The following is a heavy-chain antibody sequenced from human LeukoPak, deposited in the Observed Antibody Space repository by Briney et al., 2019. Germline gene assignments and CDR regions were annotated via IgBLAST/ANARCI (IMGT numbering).Heavy chain of an antibody. CDR3: ARHPSPYSAKGDY. Sequence: GESLKISCKGSGYSFTNYWIGWVRQMPGKGLEWMGIIYPGDSDTRYSPSFQGQVTISADKSISTAYLQWGSLKASDTAMYYCARHPSPYSAKGDYWGQGTLVTVSS. J-gene: IGHJ4*02. V-gene: IGHV5-51*01. CDR1: GYSFTNYW. D-gene: IGHD1-26*01. CDR2: IYPGDSDT.